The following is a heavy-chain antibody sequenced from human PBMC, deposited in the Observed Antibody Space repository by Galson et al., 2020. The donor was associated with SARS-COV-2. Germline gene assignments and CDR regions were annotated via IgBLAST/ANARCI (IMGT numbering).Heavy chain of an antibody. CDR3: TRNDFWSGYYLDY. J-gene: IGHJ4*02. D-gene: IGHD3-3*01. CDR1: GFTFGDYA. Sequence: TGGSLRLSCTASGFTFGDYAMSWVRQAPGKGLEWVGFISSKAYGGTTAYAASVKGRFTISRDDSKSIAYLQMNSLKTEDTAVYYCTRNDFWSGYYLDYWGQGTLVTVSS. CDR2: ISSKAYGGTT. V-gene: IGHV3-49*04.